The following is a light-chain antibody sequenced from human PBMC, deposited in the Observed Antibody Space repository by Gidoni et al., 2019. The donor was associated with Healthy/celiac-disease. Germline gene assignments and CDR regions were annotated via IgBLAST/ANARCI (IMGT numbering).Light chain of an antibody. J-gene: IGKJ2*01. CDR2: AAS. Sequence: DIQMTQSPSSLSASVGDRVTITGRASQSISSYLNWYQQKPGKAPKLLIYAASSLQSGVPSRFSGSGSGTDFTLTISSLQPEDFATYYCQQSYTMYTFXQXTKLEIK. V-gene: IGKV1-39*01. CDR3: QQSYTMYT. CDR1: QSISSY.